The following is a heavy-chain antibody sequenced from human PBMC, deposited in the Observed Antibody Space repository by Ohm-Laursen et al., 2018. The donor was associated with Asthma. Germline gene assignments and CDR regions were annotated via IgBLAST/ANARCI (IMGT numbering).Heavy chain of an antibody. Sequence: SLRLSCAASGYTFSRYSIHWVRQVPGKGLEWVASISTASSFIYYADSVRGRFTTSRDNARNSVYLQMNSPRAEDTAVYYCARDVMEWYLPAFDFWGQGTLVTVSS. CDR3: ARDVMEWYLPAFDF. CDR2: ISTASSFI. CDR1: GYTFSRYS. J-gene: IGHJ4*02. D-gene: IGHD3-3*01. V-gene: IGHV3-21*01.